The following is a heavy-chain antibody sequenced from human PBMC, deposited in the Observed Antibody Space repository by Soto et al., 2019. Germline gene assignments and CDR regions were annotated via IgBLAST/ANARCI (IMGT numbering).Heavy chain of an antibody. V-gene: IGHV4-30-2*01. CDR1: GGSISSGGYS. Sequence: QLQLQESGSGLVKPSQTLSLTCAVSGGSISSGGYSWSWIRQPPGKGLEWIGYTYHSGSTYYNPSLKSRVAVSVDRSTSQFSLTVSSVTAADTAVYYWARVPGPWGPGTLGTVSS. D-gene: IGHD7-27*01. CDR3: ARVPGP. J-gene: IGHJ5*02. CDR2: TYHSGST.